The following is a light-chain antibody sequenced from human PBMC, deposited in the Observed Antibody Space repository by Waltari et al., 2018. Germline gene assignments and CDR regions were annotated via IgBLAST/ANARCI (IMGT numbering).Light chain of an antibody. Sequence: EIVMTHSPATLSVSPGERATLSCRASQSVSSYVAWYQQKPGQAPRLLIYSASTSATGIPARFSGSGSGTEFTITISSLQSEDFAVYYCQQYNDRRTFGQGTKVEI. V-gene: IGKV3-15*01. CDR3: QQYNDRRT. CDR2: SAS. J-gene: IGKJ1*01. CDR1: QSVSSY.